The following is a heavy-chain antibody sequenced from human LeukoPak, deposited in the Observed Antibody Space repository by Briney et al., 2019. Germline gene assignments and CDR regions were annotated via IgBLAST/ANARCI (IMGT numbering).Heavy chain of an antibody. CDR2: IYSGGTT. Sequence: GGSLRLSCAASGFTVSSTYMSWVRQAPGKGLDWVSVIYSGGTTYYADSVKGRFTISRDNSKNTLYLQMNSLRAEDTAVYYCASNGGIIAASTWGQGTLVTVSS. J-gene: IGHJ5*02. CDR1: GFTVSSTY. CDR3: ASNGGIIAAST. D-gene: IGHD6-25*01. V-gene: IGHV3-66*01.